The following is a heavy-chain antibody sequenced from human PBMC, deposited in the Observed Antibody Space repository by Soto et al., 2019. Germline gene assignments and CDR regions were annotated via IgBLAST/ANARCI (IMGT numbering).Heavy chain of an antibody. CDR1: CGTFSSDA. Sequence: SVPVSFKAACGTFSSDAISWVRQAPGQGLEWMGGIIPIFGTANYAQKFQGRVTITADESTSTAYMELSSLRSEDTAVYYCARGGSITGTAFDIWGQGTMVTVS. D-gene: IGHD1-20*01. CDR2: IIPIFGTA. J-gene: IGHJ3*02. CDR3: ARGGSITGTAFDI. V-gene: IGHV1-69*01.